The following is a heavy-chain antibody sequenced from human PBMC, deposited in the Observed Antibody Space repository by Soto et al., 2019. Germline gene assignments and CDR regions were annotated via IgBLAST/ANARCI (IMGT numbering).Heavy chain of an antibody. CDR3: ATGSGHKGPLDY. CDR2: IYNSGGT. J-gene: IGHJ4*02. D-gene: IGHD2-15*01. V-gene: IGHV4-30-2*01. Sequence: SETLSLTCAVSGGSISSGGYSWSWIRQPPGKGLEWIGYIYNSGGTYYNQSLKSRVTISVDRSKNQLSLKLSSVTAADTAVYYCATGSGHKGPLDYWGQGTLVTVSS. CDR1: GGSISSGGYS.